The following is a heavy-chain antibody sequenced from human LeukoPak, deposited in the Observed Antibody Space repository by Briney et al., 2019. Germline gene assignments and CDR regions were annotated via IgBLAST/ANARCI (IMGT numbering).Heavy chain of an antibody. CDR1: GFTFSSYA. CDR3: TKALGSTVTTRTYFDY. CDR2: ISGSGGST. J-gene: IGHJ4*02. V-gene: IGHV3-23*01. Sequence: TGGSLRLSCAASGFTFSSYAMSWVRQAPGKGLEWVSAISGSGGSTYYADPVKGRFTISRDNAGNSLYLQMNSLRPEDTALYYCTKALGSTVTTRTYFDYWGQGTLVTVSS. D-gene: IGHD4-17*01.